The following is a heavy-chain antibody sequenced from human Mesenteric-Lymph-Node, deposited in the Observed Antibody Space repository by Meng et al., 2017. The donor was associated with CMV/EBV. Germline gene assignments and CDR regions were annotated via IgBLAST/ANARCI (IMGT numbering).Heavy chain of an antibody. V-gene: IGHV3-9*01. CDR3: AKAFSEALRPDWFDP. CDR1: GFTLDDHA. Sequence: SLKISCAASGFTLDDHAMHWVRQAPGKGLEWVSGISWNSGSVGYADSLKGRFTISRDNAKNSLYLQMNSLRAEDTALYYCAKAFSEALRPDWFDPWGQGTLVTVSS. CDR2: ISWNSGSV. J-gene: IGHJ5*02. D-gene: IGHD5/OR15-5a*01.